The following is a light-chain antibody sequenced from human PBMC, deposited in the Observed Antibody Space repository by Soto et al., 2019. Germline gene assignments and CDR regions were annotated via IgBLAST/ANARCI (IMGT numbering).Light chain of an antibody. J-gene: IGKJ4*01. Sequence: DIQMTQSPSSLSASVGDRVTITCQASQDISDYLNWYHQKPGKAPKFLIYDASYLETGVPSRFSGSGSGTDFTFTISSLQPEDIGTYYCQQYGSSPPTFGGGTKVEIK. CDR3: QQYGSSPPT. CDR2: DAS. CDR1: QDISDY. V-gene: IGKV1-33*01.